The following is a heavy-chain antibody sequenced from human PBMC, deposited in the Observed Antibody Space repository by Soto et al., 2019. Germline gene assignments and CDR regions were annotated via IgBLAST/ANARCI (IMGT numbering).Heavy chain of an antibody. CDR2: IYYSGGT. CDR3: ARDRLSSWRYFDY. Sequence: QVQLQESGPGLVKPSQTLSLTCTVSGGSISSGAYYWSWIRQHPGKGLEWVGCIYYSGGTYYNPSLKRRVTISVDSSKNQFSLKLSSVTAADTAVYFCARDRLSSWRYFDYWGQGTLVTVSS. D-gene: IGHD6-13*01. CDR1: GGSISSGAYY. J-gene: IGHJ4*02. V-gene: IGHV4-31*03.